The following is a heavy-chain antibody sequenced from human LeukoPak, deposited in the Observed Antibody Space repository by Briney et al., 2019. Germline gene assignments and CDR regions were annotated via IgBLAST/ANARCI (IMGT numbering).Heavy chain of an antibody. D-gene: IGHD6-19*01. CDR3: AKDSSAWYLGDF. CDR2: ISSSSSYI. J-gene: IGHJ4*02. V-gene: IGHV3-21*01. Sequence: GGSLRLSCAAPGFTFSSYSMNWVRQAPGKGLEWVSSISSSSSYIYYADSVKGRFTISRDNAKNSLYLQMNSLRVEDTAVYFCAKDSSAWYLGDFWGQGTLVTVSS. CDR1: GFTFSSYS.